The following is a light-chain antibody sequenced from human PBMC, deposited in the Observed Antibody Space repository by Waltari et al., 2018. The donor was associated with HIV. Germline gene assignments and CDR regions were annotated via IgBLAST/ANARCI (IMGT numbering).Light chain of an antibody. CDR2: DDS. CDR3: QSFDNSLRAWGL. V-gene: IGLV3-21*02. CDR1: NIEITT. Sequence: SYVLAQPPSVSVAPGQTARITCGGNNIEITTVHWYQQKPGQAPVLVVHDDSHRPSGVPDRFSGSKSGASASLAITGLQAEDEGDYYCQSFDNSLRAWGLFGGGTRLTVL. J-gene: IGLJ2*01.